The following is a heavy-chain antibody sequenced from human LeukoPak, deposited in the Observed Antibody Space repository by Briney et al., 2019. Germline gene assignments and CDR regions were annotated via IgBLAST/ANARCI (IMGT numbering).Heavy chain of an antibody. D-gene: IGHD2-2*02. CDR3: ARELDCSSTSCYRAFDI. CDR2: INPNSGGT. V-gene: IGHV1-2*02. CDR1: GYTFTGYY. J-gene: IGHJ3*02. Sequence: ASVKVSCKASGYTFTGYYMHWVRQAPGQGLEWMGWINPNSGGTNYAQKFQGRVTMTRDTSISTAYMELSRLRSDDTAVYYCARELDCSSTSCYRAFDIWGQGTMVTVSS.